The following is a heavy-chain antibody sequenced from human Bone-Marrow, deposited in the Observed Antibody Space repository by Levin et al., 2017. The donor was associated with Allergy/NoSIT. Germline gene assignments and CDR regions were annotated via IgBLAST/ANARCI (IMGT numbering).Heavy chain of an antibody. CDR2: ISSNGGST. D-gene: IGHD3-10*01. CDR1: GFTFSSYA. V-gene: IGHV3-64D*06. CDR3: VKCDGSGSSWRVTFDY. J-gene: IGHJ4*02. Sequence: GGSLRLSCSASGFTFSSYAMHWVRQAPRQGLEYVSAISSNGGSTYYADSVQGRFTISRDNSKNTLYLQMSSLGAEDTAVYYCVKCDGSGSSWRVTFDYWGQGPLVTVSS.